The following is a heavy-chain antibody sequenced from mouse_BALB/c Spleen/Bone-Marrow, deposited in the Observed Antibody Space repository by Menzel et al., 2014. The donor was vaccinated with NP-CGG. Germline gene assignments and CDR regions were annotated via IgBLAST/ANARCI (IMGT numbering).Heavy chain of an antibody. D-gene: IGHD2-1*01. V-gene: IGHV1S81*02. CDR2: FNPSNGGT. CDR3: TRSDGNWFAY. J-gene: IGHJ3*01. Sequence: QVQLQQSGAELVKPGASVKLSCKASGYTFTSYYMYWVNQRPGQGLKWIGEFNPSNGGTNFNEKFKNKATLTVDKSSSTAYMQLSSLIFEDSAVYYCTRSDGNWFAYWGQGTLVTVSA. CDR1: GYTFTSYY.